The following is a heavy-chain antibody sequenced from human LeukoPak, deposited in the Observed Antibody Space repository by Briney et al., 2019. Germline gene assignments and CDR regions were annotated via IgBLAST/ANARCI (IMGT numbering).Heavy chain of an antibody. CDR3: AGGHPGAFDI. CDR2: ISGSEKTI. Sequence: GGSLRLSCAASGFTFNDYYMSWIRQAPGKGLEWISYISGSEKTIVYADSVKGRFTISRDSARNSLFLQMNSLRVEDRAVYYCAGGHPGAFDIWGQGTMVTVSS. CDR1: GFTFNDYY. V-gene: IGHV3-11*04. J-gene: IGHJ3*02.